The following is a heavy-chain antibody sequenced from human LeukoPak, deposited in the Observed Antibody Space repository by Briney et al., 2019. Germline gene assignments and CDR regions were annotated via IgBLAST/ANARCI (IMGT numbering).Heavy chain of an antibody. CDR1: GFSFSAYW. CDR3: ARFGYVAAVDL. CDR2: INPAGTET. J-gene: IGHJ4*02. D-gene: IGHD2-15*01. V-gene: IGHV3-7*01. Sequence: GGSLRLSCAASGFSFSAYWLTWVRQAPGTGLEWVANINPAGTETYYVDPVKRRFTISGDNAKNLLYLQMNSLRAEDTAVYYCARFGYVAAVDLWGQGTLVTVSS.